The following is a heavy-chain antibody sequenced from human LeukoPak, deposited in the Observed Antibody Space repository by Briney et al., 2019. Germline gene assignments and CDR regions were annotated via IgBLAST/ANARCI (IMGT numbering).Heavy chain of an antibody. CDR1: GGSFSGYY. CDR3: ARGPSPGYCTNGVCLQRVWYYYYYYMDV. D-gene: IGHD2-8*01. CDR2: INHSGST. Sequence: SETLSLTCAVYGGSFSGYYWSWIRQPPGKGLEWIGEINHSGSTNYNPSLKSRVTISVDTSKDQFSLKLSSVTAADTAVYYCARGPSPGYCTNGVCLQRVWYYYYYYMDVWGKGTTVTVSS. V-gene: IGHV4-34*01. J-gene: IGHJ6*03.